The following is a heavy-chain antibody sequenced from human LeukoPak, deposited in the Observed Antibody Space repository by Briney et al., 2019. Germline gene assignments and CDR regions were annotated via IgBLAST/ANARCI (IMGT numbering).Heavy chain of an antibody. J-gene: IGHJ4*02. D-gene: IGHD2/OR15-2a*01. CDR2: IKSDGSST. Sequence: VWVSRIKSDGSSTSYADSVKGRFTTSRDNAKNTLFLQMNSLRVEDTAVYYCVRGGFRTFDNWGQGTLVTVSS. CDR3: VRGGFRTFDN. V-gene: IGHV3-74*01.